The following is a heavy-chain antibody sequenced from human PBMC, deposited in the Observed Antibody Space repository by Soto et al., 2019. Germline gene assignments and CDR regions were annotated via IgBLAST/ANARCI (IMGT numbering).Heavy chain of an antibody. CDR3: ARVRTPYFDWSLGY. D-gene: IGHD3-9*01. V-gene: IGHV1-18*01. CDR2: ISTYNGNT. CDR1: GYTFTSFG. Sequence: QVQLVQSGAEVKKPGASVKVSCKASGYTFTSFGIIWVRQAPGQGLEWMGWISTYNGNTHYAQNLQGRVTMTTDTSTSTAYMELRSLRSDDPAVYYCARVRTPYFDWSLGYWGQGTLVTVSS. J-gene: IGHJ4*02.